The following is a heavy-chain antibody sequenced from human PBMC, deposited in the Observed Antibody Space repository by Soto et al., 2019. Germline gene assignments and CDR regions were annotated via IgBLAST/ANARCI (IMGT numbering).Heavy chain of an antibody. CDR1: GFIFSNYA. CDR2: ISGSGSST. V-gene: IGHV3-23*01. Sequence: GGSLRLSCAASGFIFSNYAMSWVRQAPGKGLEWVSFISGSGSSTYYADSVKGRFTISRGNSKNTLYLQMNSLRAEDAAVYYCVREASSSGLHLDHWGRGTLVTVSS. CDR3: VREASSSGLHLDH. J-gene: IGHJ4*02. D-gene: IGHD6-6*01.